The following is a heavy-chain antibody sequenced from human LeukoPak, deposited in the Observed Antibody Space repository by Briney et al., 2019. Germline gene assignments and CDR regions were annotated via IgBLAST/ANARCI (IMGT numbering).Heavy chain of an antibody. CDR3: ASRLDSSTGNWLDT. V-gene: IGHV5-51*01. J-gene: IGHJ5*02. CDR2: VYPGDSDT. Sequence: GESLKISCRGSGYRFSSYWIAWVRHMPGKGLQWMGIVYPGDSDTRYSPSFQGQVTMSADKSIDTAYLQWSSLKASDTAMYYCASRLDSSTGNWLDTWGQGTLVTVSS. CDR1: GYRFSSYW. D-gene: IGHD6-13*01.